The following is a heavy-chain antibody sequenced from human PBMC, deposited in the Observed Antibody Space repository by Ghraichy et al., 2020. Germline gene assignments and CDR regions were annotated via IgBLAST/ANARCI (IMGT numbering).Heavy chain of an antibody. CDR3: ARDAEGGSGWFDP. D-gene: IGHD1-14*01. V-gene: IGHV1-8*01. CDR1: GYTFTNYD. CDR2: MNPNSGHT. Sequence: ASVKVSCKASGYTFTNYDINWVRQATGQGLEWLGWMNPNSGHTGYAQKFQGRVTLTRDTSISTAYMELSSLRSEDTAVYFCARDAEGGSGWFDPWGQGTLVTVSS. J-gene: IGHJ5*02.